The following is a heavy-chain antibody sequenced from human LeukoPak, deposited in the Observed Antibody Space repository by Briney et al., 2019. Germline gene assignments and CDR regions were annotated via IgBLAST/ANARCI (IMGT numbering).Heavy chain of an antibody. Sequence: SETLSLTCAVSGYSISSGYYWGWIRQPPGKGLEWIGSIYHSGSTYYNPSLKSRVTISVDTSKNQFSLKLSSVTAADTAVYYCVRDLVQGYDILTGPYDYWGQGTLVTVSS. J-gene: IGHJ4*02. CDR3: VRDLVQGYDILTGPYDY. D-gene: IGHD3-9*01. CDR1: GYSISSGYY. CDR2: IYHSGST. V-gene: IGHV4-38-2*02.